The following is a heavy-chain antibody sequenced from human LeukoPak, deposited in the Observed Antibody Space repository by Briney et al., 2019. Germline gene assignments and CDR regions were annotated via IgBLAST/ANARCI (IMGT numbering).Heavy chain of an antibody. V-gene: IGHV3-23*01. CDR1: GFTFSGYA. CDR3: AKAVAKGPSFEY. Sequence: GGSLRLSCEASGFTFSGYAVSWVRQAPGKGLDWVSTISGSGAFTYYADSVKGRFTISRDNSKNTLSLQMNSLRAADTAVYYWAKAVAKGPSFEYWGQGTLVTVSS. J-gene: IGHJ4*02. CDR2: ISGSGAFT.